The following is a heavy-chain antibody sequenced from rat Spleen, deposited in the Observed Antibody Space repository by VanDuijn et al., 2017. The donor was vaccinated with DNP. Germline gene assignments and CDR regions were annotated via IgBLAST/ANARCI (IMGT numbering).Heavy chain of an antibody. J-gene: IGHJ2*01. V-gene: IGHV3-3*01. Sequence: EVQLQESGPGLVKPSQSLSLTCSVTGYPITNGYRWNWIRKFPGNKLEWMGYINSAGSTKYNPSLKSRFPITRDRSKNQFLLQMNSVTTEDTATYYCARMHYGLDYWGQGVMVTVSS. CDR2: INSAGST. CDR1: GYPITNGYR. D-gene: IGHD1-11*01. CDR3: ARMHYGLDY.